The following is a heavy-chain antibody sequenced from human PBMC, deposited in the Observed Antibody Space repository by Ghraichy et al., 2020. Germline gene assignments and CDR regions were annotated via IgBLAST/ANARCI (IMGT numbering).Heavy chain of an antibody. CDR1: GYTFTGYY. CDR2: INPNSGGT. D-gene: IGHD2-15*01. V-gene: IGHV1-2*02. CDR3: ASANSLCSGGSCWVDY. Sequence: ASVKVSCKASGYTFTGYYMHWVRQAPGQGLEWMGWINPNSGGTNYAQKFQGRVTMTRDTSISTAYMELSRLRSDDTAVYYCASANSLCSGGSCWVDYWGQGTLVTVSS. J-gene: IGHJ4*02.